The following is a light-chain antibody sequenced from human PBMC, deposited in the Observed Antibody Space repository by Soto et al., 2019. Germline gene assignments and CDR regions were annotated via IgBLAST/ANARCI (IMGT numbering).Light chain of an antibody. V-gene: IGKV3-20*01. CDR1: DSVNSNY. Sequence: EIVLTQSPGTLSLSPGERATLTCRANDSVNSNYLAWYQQKPGQATRLLIYRSSSRATGVPDRFSGSASGTDFTLTIGRLAPADFAVYFCQLFAASVWTFGQGTKV. J-gene: IGKJ1*01. CDR2: RSS. CDR3: QLFAASVWT.